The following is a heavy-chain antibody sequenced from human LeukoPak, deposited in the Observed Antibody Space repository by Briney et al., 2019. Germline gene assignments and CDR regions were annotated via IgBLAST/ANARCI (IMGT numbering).Heavy chain of an antibody. CDR2: MNPNSGNT. D-gene: IGHD1-20*01. V-gene: IGHV1-8*01. Sequence: ASVKVSCKASGYTFTSYDINWVRQATGQGLEWMGWMNPNSGNTGYAQKFQGRVTMTRNTSISTAYMELSSLRSEDTAVYYCARGYGYNWNDDPSGYWGQGTLVTVSS. J-gene: IGHJ4*02. CDR1: GYTFTSYD. CDR3: ARGYGYNWNDDPSGY.